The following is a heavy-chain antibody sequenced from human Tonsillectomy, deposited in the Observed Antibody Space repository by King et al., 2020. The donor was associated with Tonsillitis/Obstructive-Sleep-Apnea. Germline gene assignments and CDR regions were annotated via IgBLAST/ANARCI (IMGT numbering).Heavy chain of an antibody. V-gene: IGHV4-59*01. Sequence: QLQESGPGLVKPSETLSLTCTVSGDSMSSYYWTWIRQPPGKGLEWIGYIYYSGSTNYNPSLKSRVTISLDTSKNQFSMTLNSVTAADTAVYYCARASGGRRAVAGPQEDWGQGTLVTVSS. J-gene: IGHJ4*02. CDR3: ARASGGRRAVAGPQED. CDR2: IYYSGST. CDR1: GDSMSSYY. D-gene: IGHD6-19*01.